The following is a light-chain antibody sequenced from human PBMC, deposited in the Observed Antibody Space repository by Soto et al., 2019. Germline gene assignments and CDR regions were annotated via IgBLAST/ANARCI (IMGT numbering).Light chain of an antibody. CDR1: QSVSSN. Sequence: IVMTQSPATLSVSPGERATLSCRASQSVSSNLAWYQQKPGQAPRLLIYGASNRATGIPARFSGSGSGTDFTLTISSLEPEDFAVYYCQQRSNWSITFGQGTRLEIK. CDR2: GAS. J-gene: IGKJ5*01. V-gene: IGKV3-11*01. CDR3: QQRSNWSIT.